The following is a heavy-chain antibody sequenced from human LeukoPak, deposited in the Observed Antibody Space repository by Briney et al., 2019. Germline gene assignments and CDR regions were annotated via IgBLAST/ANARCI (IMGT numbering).Heavy chain of an antibody. CDR3: ARYKLYDILTGYLERAFDL. Sequence: GGSLRNSCAASGFTFSMSWVRQAPGKGLEWVANIRQDGNERYHVDSVKGRFTISRDNAKNSLYLQMNGLRAEDTAVYYCARYKLYDILTGYLERAFDLWGQGTMVSVSS. D-gene: IGHD3-9*01. CDR1: GFTFS. J-gene: IGHJ3*01. V-gene: IGHV3-7*01. CDR2: IRQDGNER.